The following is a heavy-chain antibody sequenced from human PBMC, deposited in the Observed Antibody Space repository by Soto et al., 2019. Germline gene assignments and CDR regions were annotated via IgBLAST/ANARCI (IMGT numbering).Heavy chain of an antibody. V-gene: IGHV4-34*01. Sequence: SSETLSLTCAVYGGSFSGYYWSWIRQPPGKGLEWIGEINHSGSTNYNPSLKSRVTISVDTSKNQFSLKLSSVTAADTAVYYCARGGKRYYYGSGSYYYYYGMDVWGQGTTVTVS. J-gene: IGHJ6*02. D-gene: IGHD3-10*01. CDR3: ARGGKRYYYGSGSYYYYYGMDV. CDR2: INHSGST. CDR1: GGSFSGYY.